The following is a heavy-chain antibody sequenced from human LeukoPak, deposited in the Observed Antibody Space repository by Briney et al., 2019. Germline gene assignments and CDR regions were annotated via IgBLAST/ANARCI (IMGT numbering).Heavy chain of an antibody. CDR2: MNPNSGNT. CDR3: ARGYNYGGSSGYYFSSTWFDP. V-gene: IGHV1-8*03. CDR1: GYTFTCYD. J-gene: IGHJ5*02. D-gene: IGHD3-22*01. Sequence: ASVKVSCKASGYTFTCYDINWVRQATGQGLEWMGWMNPNSGNTGYAQKFQGRVTITRNTSISTAYMELSSLRSEDTAVYYCARGYNYGGSSGYYFSSTWFDPWGQGTLVTVSS.